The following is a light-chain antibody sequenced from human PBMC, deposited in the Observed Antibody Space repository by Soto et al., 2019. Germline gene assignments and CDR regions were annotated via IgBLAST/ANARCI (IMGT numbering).Light chain of an antibody. CDR1: QSVAGY. CDR2: DSS. CDR3: QHRSNWRMYT. Sequence: DIVMTPSPDSLPVSLGERATISCRASQSVAGYLAWYQQKPGQGPKLLIYDSSTRATGTPARFRGSGSGTDFTLTISSLEPEDFAIYYCQHRSNWRMYTFGQGTKLEIK. J-gene: IGKJ2*01. V-gene: IGKV3-11*01.